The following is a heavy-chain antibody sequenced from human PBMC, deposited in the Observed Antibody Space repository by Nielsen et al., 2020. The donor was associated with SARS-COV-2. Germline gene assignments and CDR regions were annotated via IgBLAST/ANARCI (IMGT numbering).Heavy chain of an antibody. Sequence: GGSLRLSCAASGFTFSRFGMHWVRQAPGKGLEWVAPIPFDGRDQYYADSLKGRFTISRDNSKDILYLQMNSLRAEDTAVYYCAKDGAYYGVRGVVHFGYWGRGTLVTVSS. D-gene: IGHD3-10*01. CDR2: IPFDGRDQ. J-gene: IGHJ4*02. CDR1: GFTFSRFG. V-gene: IGHV3-30*18. CDR3: AKDGAYYGVRGVVHFGY.